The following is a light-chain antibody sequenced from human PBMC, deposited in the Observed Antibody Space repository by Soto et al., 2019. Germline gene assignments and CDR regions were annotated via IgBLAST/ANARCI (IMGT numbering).Light chain of an antibody. V-gene: IGKV3-15*01. CDR1: PSVSSN. CDR3: QQYNNWTTIT. Sequence: EIARRQSPATLSVSPGARASLSCRASPSVSSNLAWYQHKPGQAPMLLIYGASTRATGIPARFSGSGSGTEFTLTISILQSEDFAVYYCQQYNNWTTITFGQGTRLEIK. J-gene: IGKJ5*01. CDR2: GAS.